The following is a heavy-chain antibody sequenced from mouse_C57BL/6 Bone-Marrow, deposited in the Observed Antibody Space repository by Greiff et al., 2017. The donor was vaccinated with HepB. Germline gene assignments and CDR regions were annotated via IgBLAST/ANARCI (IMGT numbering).Heavy chain of an antibody. D-gene: IGHD2-4*01. CDR1: GYTFTSYW. V-gene: IGHV1-64*01. CDR3: ARRDDYDWASWFAY. J-gene: IGHJ3*01. Sequence: QVQLQQSGAELVKPGASVKLSCKASGYTFTSYWMHWVKQRPGQGLEWIGMIHPNSGSTNYNEKFKSKATLTVDKSSSTAYMQHSSLTSEDSAVYYCARRDDYDWASWFAYWGQGTLVTVSA. CDR2: IHPNSGST.